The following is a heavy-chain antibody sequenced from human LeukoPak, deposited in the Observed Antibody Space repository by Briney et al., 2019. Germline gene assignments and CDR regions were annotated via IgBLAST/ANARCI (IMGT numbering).Heavy chain of an antibody. D-gene: IGHD1-26*01. Sequence: SETLSLTCTVSGGSISSYYWSWIRQPPGKGLEWIGSIYYSGSTYYNPSLKSRVTISVDRSKNQFSLKLSSVTAADTAVYYCARGHTIVGATYFDYWGQGTLVTVSS. CDR3: ARGHTIVGATYFDY. CDR2: IYYSGST. V-gene: IGHV4-59*12. CDR1: GGSISSYY. J-gene: IGHJ4*02.